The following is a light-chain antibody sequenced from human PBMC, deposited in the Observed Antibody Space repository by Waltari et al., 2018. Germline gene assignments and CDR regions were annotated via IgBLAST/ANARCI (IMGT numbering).Light chain of an antibody. J-gene: IGLJ2*01. V-gene: IGLV2-8*01. CDR2: KVD. CDR1: RSDVGGYDH. CDR3: SSYAGTNKYVL. Sequence: QSALPQPPSASGSPGQSVTISSTGTRSDVGGYDHVPWYQQHPGKAPKLILYKVDKRPSVVPDRFSGSKSGNTASLTVSGLQAEDESNYYCSSYAGTNKYVLFGGGTKLTVL.